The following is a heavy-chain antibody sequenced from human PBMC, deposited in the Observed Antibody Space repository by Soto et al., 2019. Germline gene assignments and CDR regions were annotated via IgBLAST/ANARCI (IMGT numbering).Heavy chain of an antibody. V-gene: IGHV3-30*15. J-gene: IGHJ4*02. CDR2: ISHDGINE. CDR1: GFTFTSYA. CDR3: ARDRLRLGELSLIGYFDY. D-gene: IGHD3-16*02. Sequence: QVQLVESGGSVVQPGRSLRLSCEASGFTFTSYAMHWVRQAPGKGLEWVAVISHDGINEYYADSVKGRFTISRDNSKNTXXLQMSSLRVEDTAVYYCARDRLRLGELSLIGYFDYWGQGTLVTVSS.